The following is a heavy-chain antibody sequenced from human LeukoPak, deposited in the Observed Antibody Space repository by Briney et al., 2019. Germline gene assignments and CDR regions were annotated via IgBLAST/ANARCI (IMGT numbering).Heavy chain of an antibody. V-gene: IGHV1-46*01. CDR1: GYTFISNY. CDR2: INPSGGSP. CDR3: ATGQLWFKG. D-gene: IGHD5-18*01. J-gene: IGHJ4*02. Sequence: ASVKVSCKAYGYTFISNYLNWVRQAPGQGLEWVGIINPSGGSPSYAQKFQGRVTMTRDTSTDTAYMELSSLRSEDTAVYYCATGQLWFKGWGQGTLVTVSS.